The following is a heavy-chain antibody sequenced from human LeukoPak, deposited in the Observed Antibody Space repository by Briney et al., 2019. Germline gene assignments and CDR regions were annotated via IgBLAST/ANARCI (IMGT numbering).Heavy chain of an antibody. CDR2: IYYSGST. V-gene: IGHV4-39*01. CDR3: ARGRRVTIFGVVIKLDY. Sequence: SETLSLTCTVSGGSISSSSSYWGWIRQPPGKGLEWIGSIYYSGSTYYNPSLKSRVTISVDTSKNQFSLKLSSVTAADTAVYYCARGRRVTIFGVVIKLDYWGQGTLVTVSS. D-gene: IGHD3-3*01. J-gene: IGHJ4*02. CDR1: GGSISSSSSY.